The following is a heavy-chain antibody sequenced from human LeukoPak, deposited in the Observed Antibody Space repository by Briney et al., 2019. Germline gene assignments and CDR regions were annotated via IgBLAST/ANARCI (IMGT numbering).Heavy chain of an antibody. CDR1: GYTFTSYD. J-gene: IGHJ5*02. D-gene: IGHD2-2*02. CDR3: ARGKAPEKADIVVVPAAIDWFDP. CDR2: MNPNSGNT. Sequence: ASVKVSRKASGYTFTSYDINWVRQATGQGLEWMGWMNPNSGNTGYAQKFQGRVTMTRNTSISTAYMELSSLRSEDTAVYYCARGKAPEKADIVVVPAAIDWFDPWGQGTLVTVSS. V-gene: IGHV1-8*01.